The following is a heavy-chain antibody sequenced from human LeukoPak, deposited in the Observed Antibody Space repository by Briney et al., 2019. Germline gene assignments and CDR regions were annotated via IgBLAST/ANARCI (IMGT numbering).Heavy chain of an antibody. D-gene: IGHD3-3*01. CDR2: IIPILGIA. CDR1: GGTFSSYT. Sequence: SVKVSFKASGGTFSSYTISWVRQAPGQGGEWMGRIIPILGIANYAQKFQGRVTITADKSTSTAYMELSSLRSEDTAVYYCARDSPNHDFWSGYYPTDPFDYWGQGTLVTVSS. CDR3: ARDSPNHDFWSGYYPTDPFDY. V-gene: IGHV1-69*04. J-gene: IGHJ4*02.